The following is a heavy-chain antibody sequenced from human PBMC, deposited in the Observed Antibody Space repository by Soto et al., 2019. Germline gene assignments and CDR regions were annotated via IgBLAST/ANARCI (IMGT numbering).Heavy chain of an antibody. J-gene: IGHJ4*02. CDR1: GGTFSSYA. CDR3: AREGRDGYNLDY. V-gene: IGHV1-69*13. Sequence: SVKVSCKASGGTFSSYAISWVRQAPGHGLEWMGGIIPIFGTANYAQKFQGRVTITADESTSTAYMELSSLRSEDTAVYYCAREGRDGYNLDYWGQGTLVTVSS. D-gene: IGHD5-12*01. CDR2: IIPIFGTA.